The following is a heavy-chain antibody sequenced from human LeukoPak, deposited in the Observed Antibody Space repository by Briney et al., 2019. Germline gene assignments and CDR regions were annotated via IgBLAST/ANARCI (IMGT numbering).Heavy chain of an antibody. V-gene: IGHV4-4*07. Sequence: PSETLSLTCTVSGGSISSYYWSWIRQPPGKGLEWIGRIYFTGSTNYNPSLKSRVTVSVDTSKNQFSLKLNSVTAADTAVYYCARDSSRSYFDYWGQGTLVTVSS. D-gene: IGHD3-16*02. J-gene: IGHJ4*02. CDR2: IYFTGST. CDR3: ARDSSRSYFDY. CDR1: GGSISSYY.